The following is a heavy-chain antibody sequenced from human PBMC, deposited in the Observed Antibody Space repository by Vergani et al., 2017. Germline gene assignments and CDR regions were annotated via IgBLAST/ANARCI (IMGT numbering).Heavy chain of an antibody. V-gene: IGHV1-8*01. CDR1: GYTFTSYD. CDR3: AAASIVGATGAFDI. J-gene: IGHJ3*02. CDR2: MNPNSGNT. D-gene: IGHD1-26*01. Sequence: QVQLVQSGAEVKKPGASVKVSCKASGYTFTSYDINWVRQATGQGLEWMGWMNPNSGNTGYAQKFQERFTITRGMSTSTAYMELSSLRSEDTAVYYCAAASIVGATGAFDIWGQGTMVTVSS.